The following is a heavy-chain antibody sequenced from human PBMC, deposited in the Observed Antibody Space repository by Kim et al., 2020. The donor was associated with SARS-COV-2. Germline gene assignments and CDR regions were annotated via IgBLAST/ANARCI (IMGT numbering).Heavy chain of an antibody. CDR3: ATGVAAAGTPHNHYYYYGMDV. CDR1: GYTLTELS. CDR2: FDPEDGET. J-gene: IGHJ6*02. Sequence: ASVKVSCKVSGYTLTELSMHWVRQAPGKGLEWMGGFDPEDGETIYAQKFQGRVTMTEDTSTDTAYLELSSLRSEDTAVYYCATGVAAAGTPHNHYYYYGMDVWGQGTTVTVSS. D-gene: IGHD6-13*01. V-gene: IGHV1-24*01.